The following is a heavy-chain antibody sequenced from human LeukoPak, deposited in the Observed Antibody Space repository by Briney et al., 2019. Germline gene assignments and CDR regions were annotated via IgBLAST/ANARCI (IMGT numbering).Heavy chain of an antibody. J-gene: IGHJ6*03. Sequence: GGSLRLSCAASGFTVSTNYMSWVRQAPGKGLEWVSVIYSDGNTYYADSVKGRFTISRDNSKNTLYLQMNSLRAEDTAVYYCARDVVERSLYYYYMDVWGKGTTVTVSS. D-gene: IGHD2-21*01. CDR2: IYSDGNT. CDR3: ARDVVERSLYYYYMDV. CDR1: GFTVSTNY. V-gene: IGHV3-53*05.